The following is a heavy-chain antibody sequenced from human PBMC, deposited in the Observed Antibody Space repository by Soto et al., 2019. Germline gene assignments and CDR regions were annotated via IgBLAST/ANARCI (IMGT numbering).Heavy chain of an antibody. J-gene: IGHJ5*02. Sequence: QVQLVQSGAEVKKPGASVKVSCKASGYTFITYDINWVRQATGQGLEWVGWVNPDSGKTDYAREFQGRVTMTRNTSISTVYMELSVLRSEDTAVYYCARGNWFDPWGQGTLVTVSS. CDR1: GYTFITYD. CDR3: ARGNWFDP. CDR2: VNPDSGKT. V-gene: IGHV1-8*01.